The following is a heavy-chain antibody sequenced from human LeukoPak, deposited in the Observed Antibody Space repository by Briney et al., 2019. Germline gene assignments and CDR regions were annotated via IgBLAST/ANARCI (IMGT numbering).Heavy chain of an antibody. D-gene: IGHD2-8*02. V-gene: IGHV3-23*01. CDR3: AKNRGHCVDGVCHNYYYMDV. Sequence: GGSLRLSCAASGFTFSSFAMTWVRQAPGKGLEWASTVSGSAGRTDYADSVKGRFTISRDNLKNTLYLQMNGLRAEDTAVYYCAKNRGHCVDGVCHNYYYMDVWGRGTTLTVSS. J-gene: IGHJ6*03. CDR2: VSGSAGRT. CDR1: GFTFSSFA.